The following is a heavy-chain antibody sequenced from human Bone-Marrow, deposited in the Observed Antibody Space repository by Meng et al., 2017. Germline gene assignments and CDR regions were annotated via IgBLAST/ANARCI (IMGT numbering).Heavy chain of an antibody. V-gene: IGHV1-8*03. CDR3: ARVGQQLNAFDI. CDR1: GGTFSSNA. CDR2: MNPNSGNT. J-gene: IGHJ3*02. Sequence: ASVKVSCKASGGTFSSNAISWVRQAPGQGLEWMGWMNPNSGNTGYAQKFQGRVTITRNTSISTAYMELSSLRSEDTAVYYCARVGQQLNAFDIWGQGTMVTVSS. D-gene: IGHD6-13*01.